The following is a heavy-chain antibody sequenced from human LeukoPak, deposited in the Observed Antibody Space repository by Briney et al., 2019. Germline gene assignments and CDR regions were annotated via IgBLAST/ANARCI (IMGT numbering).Heavy chain of an antibody. J-gene: IGHJ4*02. Sequence: SETLSLTCAVYGASFSDYYWNWIRQPPGKGLEWIGEIEHSGSTKYNPSLKSRVIISVDTSKNQFSLKLSSVTAADTAVYYCARLGYSSGWWGQGTLVTVSS. CDR3: ARLGYSSGW. CDR2: IEHSGST. V-gene: IGHV4-34*01. CDR1: GASFSDYY. D-gene: IGHD6-19*01.